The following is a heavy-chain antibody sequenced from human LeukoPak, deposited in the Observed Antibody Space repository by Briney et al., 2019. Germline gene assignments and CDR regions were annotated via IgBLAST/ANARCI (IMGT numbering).Heavy chain of an antibody. D-gene: IGHD1-26*01. J-gene: IGHJ4*02. CDR2: IWSDGSNK. CDR1: GFTFSSYG. CDR3: ARASGSFDY. Sequence: GGSLRLSCEASGFTFSSYGLHCVPPALGKRLEWVAVIWSDGSNKYYADSVKGRFTISRDNSKNTLYLQLNNLRAEDTAVYYCARASGSFDYWGQGTLVTVSS. V-gene: IGHV3-33*01.